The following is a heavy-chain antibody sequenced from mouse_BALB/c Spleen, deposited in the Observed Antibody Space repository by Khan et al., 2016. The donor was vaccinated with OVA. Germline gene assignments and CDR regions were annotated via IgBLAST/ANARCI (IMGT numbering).Heavy chain of an antibody. CDR1: GFTFSNYA. D-gene: IGHD2-12*01. Sequence: EVELVESGGGLVKPGGSLKLSCAASGFTFSNYAMSWVRQTPEMRLEWVATITSGGTYTYYPDSEKGRFTISRDNAMNTLFLQMSSLRSSDTAMNFCTRHEVLLGGPMDYWGQGTSVTVSS. V-gene: IGHV5-9-3*01. CDR2: ITSGGTYT. J-gene: IGHJ4*01. CDR3: TRHEVLLGGPMDY.